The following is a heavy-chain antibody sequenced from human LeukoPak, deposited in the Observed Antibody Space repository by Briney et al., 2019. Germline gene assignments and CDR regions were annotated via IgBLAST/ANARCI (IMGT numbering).Heavy chain of an antibody. D-gene: IGHD3-16*01. CDR2: INTSAST. CDR3: ARVWATTFDP. V-gene: IGHV4-4*07. CDR1: GGSITSYD. J-gene: IGHJ5*02. Sequence: LSETLSLTCTVSGGSITSYDWSWIRQPAGKGLEWIGRINTSASTKNNPSLKSRVSMTLNTSKNRYTLNVSSVTAADTALYYCARVWATTFDPRGQGTLVTVSS.